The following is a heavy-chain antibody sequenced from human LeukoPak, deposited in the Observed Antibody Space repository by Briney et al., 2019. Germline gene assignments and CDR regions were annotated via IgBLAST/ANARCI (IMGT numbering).Heavy chain of an antibody. D-gene: IGHD2-21*02. CDR3: ARRGDSDFRID. J-gene: IGHJ4*02. V-gene: IGHV5-51*01. CDR1: RHLLHSQW. Sequence: GGALEISCKGPRHLLHSQWIGWVRPVPGKGLEWMGIIYPGDSDTRYSPSFQGQVTISADKSISTAYLQWNSLEASDSAIYYCARRGDSDFRIDWGQGTLVTVSS. CDR2: IYPGDSDT.